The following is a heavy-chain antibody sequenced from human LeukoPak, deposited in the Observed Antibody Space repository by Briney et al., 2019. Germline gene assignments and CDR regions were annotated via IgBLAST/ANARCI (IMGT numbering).Heavy chain of an antibody. CDR2: ISAYNGNT. D-gene: IGHD3-16*02. V-gene: IGHV1-18*01. CDR1: GYTFTSYG. Sequence: ASVKVPCKASGYTFTSYGISWVRQAPGQGLEWMGWISAYNGNTNYAQKLQGRVTMTTDTSTSTAYMELRSLRSDDTAVYYCARGARYRATTAFGYWGQGTLVTVSS. CDR3: ARGARYRATTAFGY. J-gene: IGHJ4*02.